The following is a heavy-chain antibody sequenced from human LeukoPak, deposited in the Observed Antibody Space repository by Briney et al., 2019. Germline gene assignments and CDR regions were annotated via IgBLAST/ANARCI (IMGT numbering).Heavy chain of an antibody. Sequence: GGSLRLSCAASGFTFSNYAMSRVRRAPGKGLEWFSTVSDKGDATAHADSVKGRFTISRDNAKNTLPLLMNILRAEDTAVYYCARVGPLATRSAGHYYFDLWGRGTLVTVSS. CDR3: ARVGPLATRSAGHYYFDL. J-gene: IGHJ2*01. D-gene: IGHD3-10*01. V-gene: IGHV3-23*01. CDR2: VSDKGDAT. CDR1: GFTFSNYA.